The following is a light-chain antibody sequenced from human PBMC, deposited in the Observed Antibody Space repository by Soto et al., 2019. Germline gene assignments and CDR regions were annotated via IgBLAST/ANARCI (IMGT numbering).Light chain of an antibody. CDR1: ALLKQY. CDR3: QSADSSGTFWV. V-gene: IGLV3-25*02. Sequence: SYELTQPPSVSVSPGQTARITCSGDALLKQYAYWYQQKPGQAPVLVIYKDSERPSGIPERFSGSSSGTTVTLTISGVQAEDEADYYCQSADSSGTFWVFGGGTKGTVL. J-gene: IGLJ3*02. CDR2: KDS.